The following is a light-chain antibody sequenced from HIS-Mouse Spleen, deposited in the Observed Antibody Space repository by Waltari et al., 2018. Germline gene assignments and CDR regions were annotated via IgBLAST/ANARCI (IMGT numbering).Light chain of an antibody. CDR2: RDS. CDR3: QVWDSSTWV. Sequence: SYELTQPLSVSVALGQTARITCGGNNIGSKTVHWYQQKQGQAPVLGIYRDSNRPSGIPERFSGSNSGNTATLTISRAQAGDEADYYCQVWDSSTWVFGGGTKLTVL. CDR1: NIGSKT. J-gene: IGLJ3*02. V-gene: IGLV3-9*01.